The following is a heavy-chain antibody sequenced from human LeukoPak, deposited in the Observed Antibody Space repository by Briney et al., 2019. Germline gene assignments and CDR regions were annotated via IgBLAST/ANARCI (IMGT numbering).Heavy chain of an antibody. CDR3: ARRDTGSNYCDY. D-gene: IGHD5-12*01. CDR1: GDSINGHY. Sequence: SETLSLTCTISGDSINGHYRSWIRQPPGKRLEWIGDIHYKGSTNYNLSPKSRVTISVDTSKNHLSLNLTSVLAADTAIYYCARRDTGSNYCDYWGQGILVTVSS. V-gene: IGHV4-59*08. CDR2: IHYKGST. J-gene: IGHJ4*02.